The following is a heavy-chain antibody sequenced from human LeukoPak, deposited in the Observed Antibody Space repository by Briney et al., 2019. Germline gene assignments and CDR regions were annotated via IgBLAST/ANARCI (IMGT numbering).Heavy chain of an antibody. J-gene: IGHJ4*02. CDR1: GYTFTSYG. Sequence: ASVKVSCKPSGYTFTSYGISWVRQAPGQGLEWMGWISAYNGNTNYAQKLQGRVTMTTDTSTSTAYMELRGLRSDGTAVYYCARVVGGSYYSANCFDYWGQGILVTVSS. V-gene: IGHV1-18*01. CDR2: ISAYNGNT. CDR3: ARVVGGSYYSANCFDY. D-gene: IGHD1-26*01.